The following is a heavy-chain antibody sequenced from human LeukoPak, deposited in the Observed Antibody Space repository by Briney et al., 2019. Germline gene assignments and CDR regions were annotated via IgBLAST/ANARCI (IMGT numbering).Heavy chain of an antibody. CDR1: GFTFSSYG. D-gene: IGHD3-10*01. V-gene: IGHV3-30*18. J-gene: IGHJ4*02. CDR2: ISYDGSNK. CDR3: AKGPGSGSYPSY. Sequence: GGSLRLTCAASGFTFSSYGMHWVRQAPGKGLEWVAVISYDGSNKYYADSVKGRFTISRDNSKNTLYLQMNSLRAEDTAVYYCAKGPGSGSYPSYWGQGTLVTVSS.